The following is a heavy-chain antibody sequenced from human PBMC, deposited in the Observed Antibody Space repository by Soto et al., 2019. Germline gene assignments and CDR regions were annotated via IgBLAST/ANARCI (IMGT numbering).Heavy chain of an antibody. Sequence: EVHLVESGGGLVQTGGSLRLSCAIFESTVSRDWMNWVRQAPGKGLEWVAHINQDGSEKYYVDSEKGRFTFSRDNAKKSLYLQMNSLRPADTAMYYCSGGVGDAFWGQGPLVTVSS. CDR1: ESTVSRDW. V-gene: IGHV3-7*04. CDR2: INQDGSEK. J-gene: IGHJ4*02. CDR3: SGGVGDAF. D-gene: IGHD1-26*01.